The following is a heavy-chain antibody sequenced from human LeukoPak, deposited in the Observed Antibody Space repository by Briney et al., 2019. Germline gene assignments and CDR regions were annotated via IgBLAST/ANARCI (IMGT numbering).Heavy chain of an antibody. D-gene: IGHD2-2*01. CDR2: INHSGST. CDR1: GGSFSGYY. J-gene: IGHJ5*02. CDR3: ARGIVVVPAAMFRRFDP. V-gene: IGHV4-34*01. Sequence: PSETLSLTCAVYGGSFSGYYWSWIRQPPGKGLEWIGEINHSGSTNYNPSLKGRVTISVDTSKNQFSLKLSSVTAADTAVYYCARGIVVVPAAMFRRFDPWGQGTLVTVSS.